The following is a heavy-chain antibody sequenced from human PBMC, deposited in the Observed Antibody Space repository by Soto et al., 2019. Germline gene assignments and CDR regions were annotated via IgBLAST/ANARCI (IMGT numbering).Heavy chain of an antibody. CDR3: ARAIAARPYYYYYGMDV. J-gene: IGHJ6*02. D-gene: IGHD6-6*01. V-gene: IGHV3-11*01. Sequence: LRLSCAASGFTFSDYYMSWVRQAPGKGLEWVSYISSSGSTIYYADSVKGRFTISRDNAKNSLYLQMNSLRAEDTAVYYCARAIAARPYYYYYGMDVWGQGTTVTVSS. CDR2: ISSSGSTI. CDR1: GFTFSDYY.